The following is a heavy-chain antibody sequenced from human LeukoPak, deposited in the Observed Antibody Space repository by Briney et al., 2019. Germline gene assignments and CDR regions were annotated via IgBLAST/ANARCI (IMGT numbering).Heavy chain of an antibody. CDR1: GGSIGRSSYY. CDR3: ARVAAKTVDY. CDR2: IYYSGST. D-gene: IGHD2-15*01. V-gene: IGHV4-39*07. Sequence: SETLSLTCTVSGGSIGRSSYYWGWIRQPPGKGLEWIGNIYYSGSTNYNPSLKSRVTISVDLSKDRFSLKLTSVTAADTAFYYCARVAAKTVDYWGQGTLVTVSS. J-gene: IGHJ4*02.